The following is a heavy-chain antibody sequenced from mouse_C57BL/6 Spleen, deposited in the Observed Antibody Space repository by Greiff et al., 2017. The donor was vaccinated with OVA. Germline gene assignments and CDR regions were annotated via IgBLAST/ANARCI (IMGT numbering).Heavy chain of an antibody. CDR3: AREGPPYDYAGAWFAY. CDR1: GYTFTSYW. CDR2: INTSSGYN. J-gene: IGHJ3*01. Sequence: VQLQQSGAELAKPGASVKLSCKASGYTFTSYWMHWVKQRPGQGLEWIGYINTSSGYNKYNQKFKDKATLTADKSSSTAYMQMRSLTYEDSAVYYFAREGPPYDYAGAWFAYWGQGTLVTVSA. V-gene: IGHV1-7*01. D-gene: IGHD2-4*01.